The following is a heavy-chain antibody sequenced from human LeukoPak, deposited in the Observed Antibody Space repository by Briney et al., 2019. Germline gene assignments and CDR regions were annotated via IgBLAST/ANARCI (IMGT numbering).Heavy chain of an antibody. Sequence: GGSLRLSCAASGLTFSGYSMNWVRQAPGKGLEWASSISSSSSYIYYADSVKGRFTISRDNAKNSLYLQMNSLRAEDTAVYYCARSTSGGSFSFDYWGQGTLVTVSS. CDR1: GLTFSGYS. D-gene: IGHD2-15*01. CDR2: ISSSSSYI. CDR3: ARSTSGGSFSFDY. V-gene: IGHV3-21*01. J-gene: IGHJ4*02.